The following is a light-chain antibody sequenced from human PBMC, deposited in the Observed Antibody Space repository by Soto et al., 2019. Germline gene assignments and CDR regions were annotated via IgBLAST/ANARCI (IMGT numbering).Light chain of an antibody. CDR3: QQYGSSQLT. Sequence: EIVLTQSPGTLSLSPGERATLSCRASQSVSSSYLAWYQQKPGQAPRLLIYGASSRATGIPDGFSGSGSGTDFTLTISRLEPEDFAVDYCQQYGSSQLTFGGGTKVEIK. J-gene: IGKJ4*01. CDR1: QSVSSSY. V-gene: IGKV3-20*01. CDR2: GAS.